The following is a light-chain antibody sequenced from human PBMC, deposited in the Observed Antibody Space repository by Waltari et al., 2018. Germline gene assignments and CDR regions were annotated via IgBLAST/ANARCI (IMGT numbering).Light chain of an antibody. CDR2: KDT. V-gene: IGLV3-25*03. CDR3: QSVDTDFANHVL. CDR1: ALPKLY. J-gene: IGLJ2*01. Sequence: SYDLTQPPSVSVSPGQTARITCSGNALPKLYSYWYQQKPGQAPLLLIYKDTQRASGIPERFSGSTSGTTVTLTISGVQAEDAADYYCQSVDTDFANHVLFGGGTQLTVL.